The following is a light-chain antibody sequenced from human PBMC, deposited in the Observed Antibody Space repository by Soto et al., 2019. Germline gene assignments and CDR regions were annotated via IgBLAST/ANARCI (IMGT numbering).Light chain of an antibody. CDR1: QSVSSSY. Sequence: ESVLTQSPGTLSLSPGERATLSCRASQSVSSSYLAWYQQKPGQAPRLLIYGASSRATGIPDRFSGSGSGTDFTLTISRLEPEDFAVYYCQQYESSLRTFGQGTKVEIK. J-gene: IGKJ1*01. V-gene: IGKV3-20*01. CDR3: QQYESSLRT. CDR2: GAS.